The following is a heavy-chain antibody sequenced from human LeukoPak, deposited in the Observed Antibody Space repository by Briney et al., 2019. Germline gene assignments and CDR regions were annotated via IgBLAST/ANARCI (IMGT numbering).Heavy chain of an antibody. CDR2: IYHSGST. V-gene: IGHV4-30-2*01. Sequence: PSETLSLTCTVSGGSISSGGYYWSWIRQPPGKGLEWIGYIYHSGSTYYNPSLKSRVTISVDRSKNQFSLKLSSVTAADTAVYYCARVPTYSSSCDYWGQGTLVTVSS. D-gene: IGHD6-13*01. J-gene: IGHJ4*02. CDR1: GGSISSGGYY. CDR3: ARVPTYSSSCDY.